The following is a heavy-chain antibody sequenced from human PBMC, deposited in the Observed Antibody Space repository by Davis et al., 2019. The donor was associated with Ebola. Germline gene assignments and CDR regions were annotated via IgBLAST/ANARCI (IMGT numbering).Heavy chain of an antibody. Sequence: ASVKVSCKASGYTFTNYGITWVRQAPGQGLEWMGWINPHNGDTNYAQNVQGRVTMTTDTSTSTAYMEVGILRSDDTAVYYCARAQFPTTSDHWGQGTLVTVSS. CDR1: GYTFTNYG. D-gene: IGHD1-1*01. CDR2: INPHNGDT. V-gene: IGHV1-18*04. J-gene: IGHJ4*02. CDR3: ARAQFPTTSDH.